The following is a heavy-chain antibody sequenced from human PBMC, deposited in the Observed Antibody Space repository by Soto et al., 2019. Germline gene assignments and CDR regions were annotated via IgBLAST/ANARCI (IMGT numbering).Heavy chain of an antibody. CDR1: GFTVSSYA. D-gene: IGHD2-21*01. V-gene: IGHV3-23*01. CDR3: AKDKAGERGAFDI. CDR2: ISGSGGST. Sequence: GGSLRLSSAPSGFTVSSYAMSWVRQAPGKGLEWVSAISGSGGSTYYADSVKGRFTISRDNSKNTLYLQMNSLRAEDTAVYYCAKDKAGERGAFDIWGQGIMVTVSS. J-gene: IGHJ3*02.